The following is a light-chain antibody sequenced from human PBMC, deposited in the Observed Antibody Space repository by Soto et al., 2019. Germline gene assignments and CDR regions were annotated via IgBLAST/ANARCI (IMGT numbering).Light chain of an antibody. Sequence: QSALTQPASVSGSPGQSITISCTGTSGDIGSYNRVSWYQQHPGKAPKLIIYEVTDRPSGVSNRFSGSKFGNTASLTISGLQAEDEAEYYCSSYTNINTRACVFGTGTKV. CDR1: SGDIGSYNR. CDR2: EVT. CDR3: SSYTNINTRACV. V-gene: IGLV2-14*01. J-gene: IGLJ1*01.